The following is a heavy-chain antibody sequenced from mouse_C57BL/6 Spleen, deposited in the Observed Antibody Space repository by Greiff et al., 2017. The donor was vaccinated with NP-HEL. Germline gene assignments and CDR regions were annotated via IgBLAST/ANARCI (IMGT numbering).Heavy chain of an antibody. Sequence: QVQLQQPGTELVKPGASVKLSCKASGYTFTSYWMHWVKQRPGQGLEWIGNINTSNGGTNYNEKFKSKATLTVDKSSSTAYMQLSSLTSEDSAVYYCARGDGYYVLRVYYAMDYWGQGTSVTVSS. J-gene: IGHJ4*01. D-gene: IGHD2-3*01. CDR3: ARGDGYYVLRVYYAMDY. CDR2: INTSNGGT. V-gene: IGHV1-53*01. CDR1: GYTFTSYW.